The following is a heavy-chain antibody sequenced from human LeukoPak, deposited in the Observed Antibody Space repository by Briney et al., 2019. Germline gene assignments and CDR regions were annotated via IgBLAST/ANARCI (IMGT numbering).Heavy chain of an antibody. D-gene: IGHD5-18*01. V-gene: IGHV3-23*01. J-gene: IGHJ3*02. CDR3: AKGLYSYGNDAFDI. CDR2: ISGSAGYT. Sequence: PGGSLRLSCEASGFTFSNYAMSWVRQAPGKGLEWVSTISGSAGYTYYADSVKGRFTISRDNSKNTLYLQMNSLRAEDTAVYYCAKGLYSYGNDAFDIWGQGTMVTVSS. CDR1: GFTFSNYA.